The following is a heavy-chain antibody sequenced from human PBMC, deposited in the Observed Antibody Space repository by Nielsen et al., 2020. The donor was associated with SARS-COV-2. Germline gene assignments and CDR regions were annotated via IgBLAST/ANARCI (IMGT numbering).Heavy chain of an antibody. CDR2: IYYSGST. V-gene: IGHV4-39*01. CDR1: GGSISSSSYY. J-gene: IGHJ4*02. D-gene: IGHD2-21*02. CDR3: ARERVVTAIRNFDY. Sequence: SETLSLTCTVSGGSISSSSYYWGWIRQPPGKGLEWIGSIYYSGSTYYNPSLKSRVTISVDTSKNQFSLKLSSVTAADTAVYYCARERVVTAIRNFDYWGQGTLVTVSP.